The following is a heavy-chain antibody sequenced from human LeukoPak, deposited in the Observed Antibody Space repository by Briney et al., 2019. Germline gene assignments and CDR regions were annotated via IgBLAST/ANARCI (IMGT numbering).Heavy chain of an antibody. CDR3: ARDGFLGPVTAYLDY. J-gene: IGHJ4*02. V-gene: IGHV3-74*01. CDR2: VKSDGSST. Sequence: GGSLRLSCAASGFTFSSYAMHWVRQAPGKGLVGVSGVKSDGSSTSYADSVKALFTISRDNARNTLYLQMNSLRAEDTAVYYCARDGFLGPVTAYLDYWGQGTPVTVSS. CDR1: GFTFSSYA. D-gene: IGHD2-21*02.